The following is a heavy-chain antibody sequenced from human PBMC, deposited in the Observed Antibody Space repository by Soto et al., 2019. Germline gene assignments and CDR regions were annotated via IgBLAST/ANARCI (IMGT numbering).Heavy chain of an antibody. V-gene: IGHV3-7*03. D-gene: IGHD6-13*01. J-gene: IGHJ4*02. CDR1: GFTFSSYW. CDR3: ARVVLRIAAAGRGGGYYFDY. Sequence: EVQLVESGGGLVQPGGSLRLSCAASGFTFSSYWMSWVRQAPGKGLEWVANIKQDGSEKYYVDSVKGRFTISRDNAKNSLYLQMNSLGAEDTAVYYCARVVLRIAAAGRGGGYYFDYWGQGTLVTVSS. CDR2: IKQDGSEK.